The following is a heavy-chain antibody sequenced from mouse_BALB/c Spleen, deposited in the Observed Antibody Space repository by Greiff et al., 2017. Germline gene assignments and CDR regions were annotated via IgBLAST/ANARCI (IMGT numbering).Heavy chain of an antibody. D-gene: IGHD4-1*01. V-gene: IGHV1-7*01. CDR3: ARGTLTGVFDD. CDR2: INPSTGYT. CDR1: GYTFTSYW. J-gene: IGHJ2*01. Sequence: VQLQESGAELAKPGASVKMSCKASGYTFTSYWMHWVKQRPGQGLEWIGYINPSTGYTEYNQKFKDKATLTADKSSSTAYMQLSSLTSEDSAVYYCARGTLTGVFDDWGQGTTLTVSS.